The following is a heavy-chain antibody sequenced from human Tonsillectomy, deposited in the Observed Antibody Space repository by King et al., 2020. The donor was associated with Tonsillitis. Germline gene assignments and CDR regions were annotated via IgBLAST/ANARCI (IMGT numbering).Heavy chain of an antibody. D-gene: IGHD7-27*01. CDR3: AKELRNWGSYYYGLDV. Sequence: VQLVESGGVVVQPGGSLRLSCAASGFNFNEYGMHWVRQGPGKGLEWVSLISWDAGTTDYAASVKGRFTISRDNSKNSLYLQMNSLRPEDTALYYCAKELRNWGSYYYGLDVWGQGTTVTVSS. CDR2: ISWDAGTT. J-gene: IGHJ6*02. CDR1: GFNFNEYG. V-gene: IGHV3-43D*03.